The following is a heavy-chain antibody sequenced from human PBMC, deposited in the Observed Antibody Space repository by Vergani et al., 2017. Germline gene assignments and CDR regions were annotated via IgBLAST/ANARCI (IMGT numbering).Heavy chain of an antibody. V-gene: IGHV2-26*02. CDR3: ARIRGGGYSGYYYGMDV. Sequence: QVTLKESGPVLVKPTETLTLTCTVSGFSLSNARMGVSWIRQPPGKALEWLAHILSNDEKSYSTSLKSRLDISKDTSKSQVVLTMSNMDPVDTATYYCARIRGGGYSGYYYGMDVWGQGTTVTVSS. CDR1: GFSLSNARMG. J-gene: IGHJ6*02. CDR2: ILSNDEK. D-gene: IGHD5-12*01.